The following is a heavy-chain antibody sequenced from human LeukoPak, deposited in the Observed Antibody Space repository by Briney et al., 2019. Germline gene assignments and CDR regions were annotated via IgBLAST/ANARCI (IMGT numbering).Heavy chain of an antibody. D-gene: IGHD3-22*01. Sequence: SQTLFLTCTVPGASSNSDDQYSNWIRQTPGKGLKWIGSIHPSGMLYNNPSLESRVTMSRDTSKNQFSLNLNSVTAADTAVYFCSRGLDSRKLGYWGQGILVTVSS. CDR1: GASSNSDDQY. CDR3: SRGLDSRKLGY. CDR2: IHPSGML. J-gene: IGHJ4*02. V-gene: IGHV4-31*03.